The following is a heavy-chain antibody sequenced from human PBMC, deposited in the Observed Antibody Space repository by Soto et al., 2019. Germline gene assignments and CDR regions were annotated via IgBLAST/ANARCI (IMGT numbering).Heavy chain of an antibody. Sequence: PSETLSLTCTVSGGSISSSSYYWGWIRQPPGKGLEWIGSIYYSGSTYYNPSLKSRVTISVDTSKNQFSLKLSSATAADTAVYYCARLGAAAGSKWFDPWGQGTMVTVPQ. CDR1: GGSISSSSYY. CDR2: IYYSGST. CDR3: ARLGAAAGSKWFDP. V-gene: IGHV4-39*01. D-gene: IGHD6-13*01. J-gene: IGHJ5*02.